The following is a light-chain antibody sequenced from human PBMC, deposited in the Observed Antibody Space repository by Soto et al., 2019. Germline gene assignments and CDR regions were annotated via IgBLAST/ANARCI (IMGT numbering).Light chain of an antibody. CDR3: CSYAGRYTYV. CDR2: DVT. Sequence: QSALTQPRSVSGSPGQSVTISCTGTSSDVGVYNYVSWYQHHPGKAPKLMIYDVTKRPSGVPDRFSGSKSGNTASLTISGLQAEDEADYYCCSYAGRYTYVFGTGTKVTVL. V-gene: IGLV2-11*01. CDR1: SSDVGVYNY. J-gene: IGLJ1*01.